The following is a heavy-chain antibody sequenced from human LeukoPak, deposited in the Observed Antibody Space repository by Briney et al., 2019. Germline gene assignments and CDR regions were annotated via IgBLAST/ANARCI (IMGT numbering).Heavy chain of an antibody. CDR1: GFTFGDYA. CDR2: ISGSASST. CDR3: AELGITMIGGV. D-gene: IGHD3-10*02. Sequence: GGSLRLSCTASGFTFGDYAMSWVRQAPGKGLEWVSAISGSASSTYHADSVKGRFTISRDNAKNSLYLQMNSLRAEDTAVYYCAELGITMIGGVWGKGTTVTISS. J-gene: IGHJ6*04. V-gene: IGHV3-23*01.